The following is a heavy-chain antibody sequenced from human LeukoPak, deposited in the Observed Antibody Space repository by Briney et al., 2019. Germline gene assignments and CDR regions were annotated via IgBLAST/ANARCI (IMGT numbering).Heavy chain of an antibody. V-gene: IGHV1-2*02. CDR3: ARVQWGSSWRGGFDY. J-gene: IGHJ4*02. Sequence: ASVKVSCKASGYTFTGYYMHWVRQAPGQGLEWMGSINPNSGGTNYAQKFQGRVTMTRDTSISTAYMELSRLRSDDTAVYYCARVQWGSSWRGGFDYWGQGTLVTVSS. D-gene: IGHD6-13*01. CDR1: GYTFTGYY. CDR2: INPNSGGT.